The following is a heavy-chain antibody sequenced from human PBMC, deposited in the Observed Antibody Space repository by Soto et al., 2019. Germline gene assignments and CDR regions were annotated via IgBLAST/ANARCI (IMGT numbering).Heavy chain of an antibody. V-gene: IGHV3-23*01. D-gene: IGHD3-10*01. CDR2: ISGSGGST. Sequence: EVQLLDSGGGLVQPGGSLRLSCAASGFTFSSYAMSWVHQAPGKGLEWVSAISGSGGSTYNAYSVKGRFTISRDNSKNTLYLQMHSLRAEDTAVYYCAKNNLFGSVTKAYWGPGTLVTVSS. CDR3: AKNNLFGSVTKAY. CDR1: GFTFSSYA. J-gene: IGHJ4*02.